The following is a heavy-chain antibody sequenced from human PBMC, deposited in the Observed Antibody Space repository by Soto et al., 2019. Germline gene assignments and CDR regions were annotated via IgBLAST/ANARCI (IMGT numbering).Heavy chain of an antibody. CDR2: IYYSGST. CDR1: GGSISSSSYY. V-gene: IGHV4-39*01. Sequence: SETLSLTCTVSGGSISSSSYYWGWIRQPPGKGLEWIGSIYYSGSTYYNPSLKSRVTISVDTSKNQFFLKLSSVTAADTAVYYCARPGNYYGSGSYYEYYYYYGMDVWGQGTTVT. J-gene: IGHJ6*02. D-gene: IGHD3-10*01. CDR3: ARPGNYYGSGSYYEYYYYYGMDV.